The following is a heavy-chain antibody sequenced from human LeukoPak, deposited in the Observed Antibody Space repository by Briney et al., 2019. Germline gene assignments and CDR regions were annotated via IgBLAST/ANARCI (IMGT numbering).Heavy chain of an antibody. CDR1: GGSISSSSYY. CDR2: IYYSGST. V-gene: IGHV4-39*07. D-gene: IGHD6-19*01. Sequence: SETLSLTCTVSGGSISSSSYYWGWIRQPPGKGLEWIGSIYYSGSTYYNPSLKSRVSMSLDRSKNEFSLQLTSVTAADTAVYYCAGIWYSSGYYFDYWGQGTLVTVSS. CDR3: AGIWYSSGYYFDY. J-gene: IGHJ4*02.